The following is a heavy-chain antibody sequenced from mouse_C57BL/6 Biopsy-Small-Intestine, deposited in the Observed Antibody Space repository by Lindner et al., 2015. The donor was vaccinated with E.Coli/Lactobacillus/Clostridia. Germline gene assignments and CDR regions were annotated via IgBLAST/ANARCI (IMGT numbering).Heavy chain of an antibody. J-gene: IGHJ2*01. V-gene: IGHV1-69*02. CDR2: IDPSDSYT. D-gene: IGHD1-1*01. CDR1: GYTFTNYW. CDR3: ARPYYYDGSPSFDY. Sequence: VQLQEFGAELVKPGASVKLSCKASGYTFTNYWMHWVKQRPGQGLEWIGEIDPSDSYTYYNQKFKGKATLTVDKSSSTAYMQLSSLTSEDSAVYYCARPYYYDGSPSFDYWGQGTTLTVSS.